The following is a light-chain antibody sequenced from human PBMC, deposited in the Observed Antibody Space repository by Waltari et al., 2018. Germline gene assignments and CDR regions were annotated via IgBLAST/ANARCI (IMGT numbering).Light chain of an antibody. V-gene: IGLV2-23*01. CDR2: PDT. J-gene: IGLJ2*01. CDR1: STHMGGYNL. Sequence: QSALTQPAHASWSPGQSITLSATGTSTHMGGYNLVPWYQQHTGKAPSLLIYPDTKRPSGASDRVSGSKSGNTASLTISGLQTEDEADYYCCSYAGSTTVVKFGGGTKLTVL. CDR3: CSYAGSTTVVK.